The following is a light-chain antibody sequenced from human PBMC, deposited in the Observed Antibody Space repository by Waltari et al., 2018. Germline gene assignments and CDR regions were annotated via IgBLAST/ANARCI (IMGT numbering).Light chain of an antibody. CDR1: QSVTNY. Sequence: EIVLTQSPAILSLSPGERASLSCRASQSVTNYLAGYQQKPGQAPRLLISDTSNRATGIPARFSGSGFGTDFTLTISSLEPEDFAVDYCQQRRDWPLTFGGGTKVEIK. CDR2: DTS. CDR3: QQRRDWPLT. J-gene: IGKJ4*01. V-gene: IGKV3-11*01.